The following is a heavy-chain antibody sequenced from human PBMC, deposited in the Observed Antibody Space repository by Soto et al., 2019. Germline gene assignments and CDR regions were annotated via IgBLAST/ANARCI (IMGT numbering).Heavy chain of an antibody. V-gene: IGHV3-33*06. CDR3: AKEGGRASGPIYYSYYGMDV. Sequence: GGSLRLSCAASGFTFSSYGMHWVRQAPGKGLEGVAVIWYDGSNKYYADSVKGRFTISRNNSKNRLYLQMNSLRAEGTAVYYCAKEGGRASGPIYYSYYGMDVWGQGTTVTVSS. CDR1: GFTFSSYG. J-gene: IGHJ6*02. CDR2: IWYDGSNK. D-gene: IGHD3-16*01.